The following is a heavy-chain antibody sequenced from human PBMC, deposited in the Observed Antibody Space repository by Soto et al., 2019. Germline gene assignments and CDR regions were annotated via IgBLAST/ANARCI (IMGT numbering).Heavy chain of an antibody. CDR3: ARGEYCSGGSCYMYYYYGMDV. V-gene: IGHV1-69*13. Sequence: ASVKVSCKASGGTLSSYAISWVRQAPGQGLEWMGGIIPIFGTANYAQKFQGRVTITADESTSTAYMELSSLRSEDTAVYYCARGEYCSGGSCYMYYYYGMDVWGQGTTVTVSS. CDR1: GGTLSSYA. J-gene: IGHJ6*02. D-gene: IGHD2-15*01. CDR2: IIPIFGTA.